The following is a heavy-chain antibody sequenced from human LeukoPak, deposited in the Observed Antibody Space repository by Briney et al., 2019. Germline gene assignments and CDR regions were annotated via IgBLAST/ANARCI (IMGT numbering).Heavy chain of an antibody. V-gene: IGHV4-59*02. D-gene: IGHD2-15*01. Sequence: PSETLSLTCTVSGGSVSTYYWNWIRQPPGKGLEWIGYTYYSGSTNYNPSLKSRLTISVDTSNNQFSLKLSSVTAADTAVYYCASTSGYCSGGNCYSAFDYWGQGTLVTASS. CDR2: TYYSGST. CDR1: GGSVSTYY. J-gene: IGHJ4*02. CDR3: ASTSGYCSGGNCYSAFDY.